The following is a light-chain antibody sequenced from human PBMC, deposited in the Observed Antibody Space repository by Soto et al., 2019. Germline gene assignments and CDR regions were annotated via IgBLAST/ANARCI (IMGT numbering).Light chain of an antibody. CDR1: QSVSSSY. V-gene: IGKV3-20*01. J-gene: IGKJ5*01. CDR2: GAS. CDR3: QQYGSSPRIT. Sequence: ESVLTQSPGTLSLSPGERATLSCRASQSVSSSYLAWYQQKPGQAPRLLIYGASSRATGIPDRFSGSGSGTDFTLTISRLEPEDFAVYYCQQYGSSPRITFGQGKRLEIK.